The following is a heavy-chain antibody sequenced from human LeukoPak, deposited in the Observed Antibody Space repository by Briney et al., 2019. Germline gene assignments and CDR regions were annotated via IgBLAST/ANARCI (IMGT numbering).Heavy chain of an antibody. Sequence: GGSLRLSCAASGFTFSSYAMSRVRQAPGKGLEWVSAISGSGGSTYYADSVKGRFTISRDNSKNTLYLQMNSLRAEDTAVYYCASRADGVAAAGTAVDYWGQGTLVTVSS. CDR2: ISGSGGST. CDR3: ASRADGVAAAGTAVDY. CDR1: GFTFSSYA. V-gene: IGHV3-23*01. D-gene: IGHD6-13*01. J-gene: IGHJ4*02.